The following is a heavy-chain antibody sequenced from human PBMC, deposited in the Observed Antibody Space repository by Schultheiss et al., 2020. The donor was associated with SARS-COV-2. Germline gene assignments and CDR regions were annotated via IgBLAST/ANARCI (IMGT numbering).Heavy chain of an antibody. D-gene: IGHD6-13*01. CDR3: ARDRGQLVPEYFDY. CDR1: GFTFDDYA. V-gene: IGHV3-30*03. Sequence: GGSLRLSCAASGFTFDDYAMHWVRQAPGKGLEWVAVISYDGSNKYYADSVKGRFTISRDNAKNSLYLQMNSLRAEDTAVYYCARDRGQLVPEYFDYWGQGTLVTVSS. J-gene: IGHJ4*02. CDR2: ISYDGSNK.